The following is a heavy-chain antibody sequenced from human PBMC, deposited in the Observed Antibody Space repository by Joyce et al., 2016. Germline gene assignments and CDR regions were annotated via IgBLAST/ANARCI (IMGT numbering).Heavy chain of an antibody. D-gene: IGHD3-22*01. CDR1: GFTFSSYA. V-gene: IGHV3-30*04. CDR2: ISYDGSNE. Sequence: QVQLVESGGGVVQPGRSLRLSCAASGFTFSSYAFHWVRQPPGKGREWVAVISYDGSNEYYAEFVEGRFTISRDNSKSTLYLQMNSLRAEDTAVYYCVREAYYDSSTYYADAFDIWGQGTLATVSS. J-gene: IGHJ3*02. CDR3: VREAYYDSSTYYADAFDI.